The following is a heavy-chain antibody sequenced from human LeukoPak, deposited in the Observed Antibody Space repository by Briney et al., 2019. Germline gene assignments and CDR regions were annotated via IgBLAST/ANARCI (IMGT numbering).Heavy chain of an antibody. J-gene: IGHJ5*02. V-gene: IGHV4-39*01. CDR3: ARPRGHNWFDP. D-gene: IGHD3-10*01. CDR1: GGSISSSSYY. CDR2: IYYSGST. Sequence: SQTLSLTCAVSGGSISSSSYYWGWIRQPPGKGLEWIGSIYYSGSTYYNPSLKSRVTISVDTSKNQFSLKLSSVTAADTAVYYCARPRGHNWFDPWGQGTLVTVSS.